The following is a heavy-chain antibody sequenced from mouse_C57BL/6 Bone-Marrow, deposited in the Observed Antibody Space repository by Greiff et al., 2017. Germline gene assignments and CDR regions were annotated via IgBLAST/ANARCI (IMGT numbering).Heavy chain of an antibody. D-gene: IGHD2-4*01. CDR3: ARCHYDYEYYYAMDY. V-gene: IGHV1-80*01. CDR2: IYPGDGDT. CDR1: GYAFSSYW. J-gene: IGHJ4*01. Sequence: QVQLQQSGAELVKPGASVKISCKASGYAFSSYWMNWVKQRPGKGLEWIGQIYPGDGDTNYNGKFKGKATLTADKSSSTAYMQLSSLTSEDSAVYFCARCHYDYEYYYAMDYWGQGTSVTVSS.